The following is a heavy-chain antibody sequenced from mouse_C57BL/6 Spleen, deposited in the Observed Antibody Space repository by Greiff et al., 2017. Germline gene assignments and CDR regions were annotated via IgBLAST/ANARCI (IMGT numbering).Heavy chain of an antibody. Sequence: VQLQQPGAELVMPGASVKLSCKASGYTFTSYWMHWVKQRPGQGLEWIGEIDPSDSYTNYNQKFKGKSTLTVDKSSSTAYMQLSSLTSEDSAVYYCARRGDYGRGPWFAYWGQGTLVTVSA. J-gene: IGHJ3*01. D-gene: IGHD1-1*01. CDR3: ARRGDYGRGPWFAY. V-gene: IGHV1-69*01. CDR2: IDPSDSYT. CDR1: GYTFTSYW.